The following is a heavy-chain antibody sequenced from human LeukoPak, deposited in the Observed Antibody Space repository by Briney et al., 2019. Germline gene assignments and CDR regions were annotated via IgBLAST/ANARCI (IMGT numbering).Heavy chain of an antibody. V-gene: IGHV3-23*01. D-gene: IGHD2-2*01. CDR1: GFTFSSYD. Sequence: GGSLTLTCAASGFTFSSYDMSWVRQAPGKGLEWVSAISGSGGSTYYADSAKGRFTISRDNSKNTLYLQMNSLRAEDTAVYYCAKSELVVPDYYYYYYMDVWGKGTTVTISS. CDR3: AKSELVVPDYYYYYYMDV. CDR2: ISGSGGST. J-gene: IGHJ6*03.